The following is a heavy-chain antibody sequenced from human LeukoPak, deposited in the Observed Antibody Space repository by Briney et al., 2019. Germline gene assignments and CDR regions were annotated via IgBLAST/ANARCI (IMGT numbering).Heavy chain of an antibody. D-gene: IGHD6-13*01. J-gene: IGHJ4*02. CDR1: GSTFDDYG. Sequence: GGSLRLSCAASGSTFDDYGMSWVRQAPGKGLEWVSGINWNGGSTGYADSVKGRFTISRDNAKNSLYLQMNSLRAEDTALYYCARDGLDSSSWVYFGYWGQGTLVTVSS. CDR3: ARDGLDSSSWVYFGY. CDR2: INWNGGST. V-gene: IGHV3-20*04.